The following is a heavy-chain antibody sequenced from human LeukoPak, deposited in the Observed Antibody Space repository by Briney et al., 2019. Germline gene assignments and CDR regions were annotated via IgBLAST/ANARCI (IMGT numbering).Heavy chain of an antibody. J-gene: IGHJ6*03. CDR2: ISGSTSVI. CDR3: ARGLYYMDV. V-gene: IGHV3-48*01. CDR1: GFTFSTHT. Sequence: PGGSLRLSCAAPGFTFSTHTVAWVRQAPGKGLECLSYISGSTSVIYYADSVKGRFTISRDNAKNSLYLQMNSLKAEDTAVYYCARGLYYMDVWGKGTAVTVSS.